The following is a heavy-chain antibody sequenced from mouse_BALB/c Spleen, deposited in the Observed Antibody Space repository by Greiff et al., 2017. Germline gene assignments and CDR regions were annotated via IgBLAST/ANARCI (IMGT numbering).Heavy chain of an antibody. V-gene: IGHV4-1*02. CDR2: INPDSSTI. Sequence: EVQLQQSGGGLVQPGGSLKLSCAASGFDFSRYWMSWVRQAPGKGLEWIGEINPDSSTINYTPSLKDKFIISRDNAKNTLYLQMSKVRSEDTALYYCARHGYAMDYWGQGTSVTVSS. CDR1: GFDFSRYW. J-gene: IGHJ4*01. CDR3: ARHGYAMDY.